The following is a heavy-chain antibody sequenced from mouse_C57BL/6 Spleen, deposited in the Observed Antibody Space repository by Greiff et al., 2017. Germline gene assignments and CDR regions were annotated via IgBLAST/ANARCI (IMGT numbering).Heavy chain of an antibody. D-gene: IGHD1-1*01. CDR2: ISLESDSYAT. Sequence: EVKVEEPGGGLVQPGGSVKLSCVASGFTFSNYWMNWVRQSPVKGLEWVAQISLESDSYATHYEESVKGSFTISRDYSKSSVYLQMNNLRAEDTGIYCCTAAYWSFDYWGQGTTLTVSS. J-gene: IGHJ2*01. CDR1: GFTFSNYW. V-gene: IGHV6-3*01. CDR3: TAAYWSFDY.